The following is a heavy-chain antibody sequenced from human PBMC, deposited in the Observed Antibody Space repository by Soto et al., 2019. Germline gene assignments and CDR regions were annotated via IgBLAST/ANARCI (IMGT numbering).Heavy chain of an antibody. CDR3: ARVVTATSHYFDY. CDR2: IYHSGTT. CDR1: GGSISTYD. Sequence: PSETLSLTCTVSGGSISTYDWSWIRQSPGKGLEWIGCIYHSGTTKYNPSLKSRVTISVDTSKNQFSLKLTSATAADTAVYFCARVVTATSHYFDYWGRGALVTVSS. V-gene: IGHV4-59*01. J-gene: IGHJ4*02. D-gene: IGHD2-15*01.